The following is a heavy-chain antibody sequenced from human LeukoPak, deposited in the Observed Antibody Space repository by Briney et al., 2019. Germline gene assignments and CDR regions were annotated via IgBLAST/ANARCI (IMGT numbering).Heavy chain of an antibody. V-gene: IGHV3-53*01. CDR1: GFTVSSNY. Sequence: PGGSLRLSCAASGFTVSSNYMSWVRQAPGKGLEWVSVIYSGGSTYYADSVKGRFTISRDNSKNTLYLQMNSLRAEDTAVCYCASLYSGSFYYWGQGTLVTVSP. CDR2: IYSGGST. D-gene: IGHD1-26*01. CDR3: ASLYSGSFYY. J-gene: IGHJ4*02.